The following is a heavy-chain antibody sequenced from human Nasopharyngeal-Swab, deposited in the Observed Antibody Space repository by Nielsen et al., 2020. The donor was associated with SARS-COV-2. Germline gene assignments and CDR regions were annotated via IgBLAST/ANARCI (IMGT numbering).Heavy chain of an antibody. V-gene: IGHV3-21*01. Sequence: GESLKISCAASGFTFSSYSMNWVRQAPGKGLEWVSSISSSSSYIYYADSVKGRFTISRDNAKNSLYLQMNSLRAEDTAVYYCARERPGELFVDYWGQGTLVTVSS. CDR3: ARERPGELFVDY. J-gene: IGHJ4*02. CDR1: GFTFSSYS. CDR2: ISSSSSYI. D-gene: IGHD3-10*01.